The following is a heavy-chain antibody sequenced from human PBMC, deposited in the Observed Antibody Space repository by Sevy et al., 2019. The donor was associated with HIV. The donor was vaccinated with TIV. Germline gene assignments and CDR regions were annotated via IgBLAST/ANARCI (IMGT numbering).Heavy chain of an antibody. V-gene: IGHV3-11*01. Sequence: GGSLRLSCAASGFTFSDYYMSWIRQAPGKGLEWVSYISSIGSTINYADSVKGRFTISRDNAKNSLYLQMNSLRAEDRAVYYCARVRAGSGSSGGFDPWGQGTLVTVSS. D-gene: IGHD3-10*01. CDR2: ISSIGSTI. CDR1: GFTFSDYY. CDR3: ARVRAGSGSSGGFDP. J-gene: IGHJ5*02.